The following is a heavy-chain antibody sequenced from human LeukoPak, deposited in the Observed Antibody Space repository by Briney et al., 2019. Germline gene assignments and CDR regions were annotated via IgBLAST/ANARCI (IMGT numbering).Heavy chain of an antibody. J-gene: IGHJ3*02. CDR1: GFTFSSYA. Sequence: GGSLRLSCAASGFTFSSYAMSGVRQAPGKGLEWVSAISGSGGSTYYADSVKGRFTISRDNSKNTLYLQMNSLRAEDTAVYYCAKGARHYDFSAVGAFDIWGQGTMVTVSS. CDR3: AKGARHYDFSAVGAFDI. V-gene: IGHV3-23*01. CDR2: ISGSGGST. D-gene: IGHD3-3*01.